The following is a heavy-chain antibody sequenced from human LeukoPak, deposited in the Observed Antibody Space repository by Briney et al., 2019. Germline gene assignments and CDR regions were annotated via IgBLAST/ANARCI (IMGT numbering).Heavy chain of an antibody. CDR2: MNPNSGNT. V-gene: IGHV1-8*01. D-gene: IGHD4-17*01. Sequence: ASVKVSCKASGYTFTSYDINWVRQATGQGLEWMGWMNPNSGNTGYAQKFQGRVTMTRNTSISTAYMELSSLRSEDTAVYYCARAMFYGDSPYYHYGMDVWGQGTTVTVSS. J-gene: IGHJ6*02. CDR3: ARAMFYGDSPYYHYGMDV. CDR1: GYTFTSYD.